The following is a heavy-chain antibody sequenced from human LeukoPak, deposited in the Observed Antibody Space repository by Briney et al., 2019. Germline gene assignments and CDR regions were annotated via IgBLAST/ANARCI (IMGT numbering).Heavy chain of an antibody. CDR2: ISDSGGGR. Sequence: GGSLRLSCAAAGFTFNNYGMHWVRQAPGKGLEWVAGISDSGGGRDYADAVKGRLTISRDNSKNTLYLQMNSLRDEDTAVYYCARVVRGSLTDYWGQGTLVTVSS. J-gene: IGHJ4*02. CDR3: ARVVRGSLTDY. D-gene: IGHD3-10*01. CDR1: GFTFNNYG. V-gene: IGHV3-23*01.